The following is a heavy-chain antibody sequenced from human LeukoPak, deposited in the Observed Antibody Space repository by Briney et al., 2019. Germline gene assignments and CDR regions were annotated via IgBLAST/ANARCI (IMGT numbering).Heavy chain of an antibody. CDR3: AKEKKSGGWPIDY. V-gene: IGHV3-23*01. J-gene: IGHJ4*02. Sequence: PGGSLRLSCAASGFTVSNTYMSWVRQAPGKGLEWVSGISDGGDYTYYADSVKGRFTISRDNSKNTLYLQMNSLRADDTAVYHCAKEKKSGGWPIDYWGQGALVTVSS. CDR1: GFTVSNTY. D-gene: IGHD2-15*01. CDR2: ISDGGDYT.